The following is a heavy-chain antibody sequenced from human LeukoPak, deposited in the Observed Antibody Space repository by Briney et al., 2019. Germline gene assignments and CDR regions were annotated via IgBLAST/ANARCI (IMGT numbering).Heavy chain of an antibody. V-gene: IGHV4-38-2*02. D-gene: IGHD5-24*01. CDR1: GGSISSYY. J-gene: IGHJ6*02. CDR3: ARGWLQLGYYYYGMDV. Sequence: SETLSLTCTVSGGSISSYYWGWIRQPPGKGLEWIASIYHSGDTYYNPSLRSRVTISLDTSKNQLSLKLSSVTAADTAVYYCARGWLQLGYYYYGMDVWGQGTTVTVSS. CDR2: IYHSGDT.